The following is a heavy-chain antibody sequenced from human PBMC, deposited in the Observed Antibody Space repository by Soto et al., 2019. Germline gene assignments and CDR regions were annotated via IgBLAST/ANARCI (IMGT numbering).Heavy chain of an antibody. V-gene: IGHV4-31*03. CDR3: ASVEYSSLNFDY. CDR2: IYYSGST. CDR1: GGSISSGGYY. J-gene: IGHJ4*02. Sequence: SETLSLTCTVSGGSISSGGYYWSWIRQHPGKGLEWIGYIYYSGSTYYNPSLKSRVTISVDTSKNQFSLKLSSVTAADTAVYYCASVEYSSLNFDYWGQGTLVTVSS. D-gene: IGHD6-6*01.